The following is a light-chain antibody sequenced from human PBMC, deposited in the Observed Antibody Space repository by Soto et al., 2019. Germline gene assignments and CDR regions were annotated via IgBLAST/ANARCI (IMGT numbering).Light chain of an antibody. V-gene: IGKV3-20*01. CDR3: HQYGSSPGT. CDR1: HRVTSNY. J-gene: IGKJ1*01. CDR2: GAS. Sequence: ETVFTQSPCTLSLSPGERATLSCRASHRVTSNYLAWYQQKPGQAPRLLIFGASIRDTGIPDRFSGSGSGTDFTLTISRLEPEDFAVYYCHQYGSSPGTFGQGTKVDIK.